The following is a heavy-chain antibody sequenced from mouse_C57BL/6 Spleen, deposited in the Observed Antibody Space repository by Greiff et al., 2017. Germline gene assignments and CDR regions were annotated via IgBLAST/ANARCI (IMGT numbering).Heavy chain of an antibody. V-gene: IGHV5-16*01. D-gene: IGHD1-1*01. CDR3: ARITSVVAYDFGD. CDR1: GFTFSDYY. CDR2: INYDGSST. Sequence: EVMLVESEGGLVQPGSSMQLSCTASGFTFSDYYMAWVRQVPEKGLEWVANINYDGSSTYYLDSLKGRSIISRDNAKNILYLQMSSLKSEDTATYYCARITSVVAYDFGDWGQGTTLTVSS. J-gene: IGHJ2*01.